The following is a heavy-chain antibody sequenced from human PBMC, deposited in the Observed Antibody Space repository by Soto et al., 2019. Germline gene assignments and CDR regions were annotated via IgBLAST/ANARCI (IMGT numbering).Heavy chain of an antibody. J-gene: IGHJ4*02. CDR3: TKGSGYCSSTSCYGPFDY. CDR1: GFTFSTYA. D-gene: IGHD2-2*01. CDR2: ISSSGGNT. Sequence: GGSLRLSCAASGFTFSTYAMGWVRQAPGKGLEWVSTISSSGGNTYYADSVKGRFSISRDNSKNTLYLQMNSLRAEDTAVYYCTKGSGYCSSTSCYGPFDYWGQGTRVTVSS. V-gene: IGHV3-23*01.